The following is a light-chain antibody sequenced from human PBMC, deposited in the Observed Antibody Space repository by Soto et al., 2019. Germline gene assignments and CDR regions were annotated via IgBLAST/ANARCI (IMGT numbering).Light chain of an antibody. J-gene: IGKJ1*01. CDR1: QSISSW. Sequence: IQMTQSPSTLSASVGDRVTLTCRASQSISSWLAWYQQTPGKAPKLRIYDASSLESGVPSRLSGSGSGTEFTLTISSLQPDDFATYYCQQYNSYRTFGQGTKVDIK. V-gene: IGKV1-5*01. CDR2: DAS. CDR3: QQYNSYRT.